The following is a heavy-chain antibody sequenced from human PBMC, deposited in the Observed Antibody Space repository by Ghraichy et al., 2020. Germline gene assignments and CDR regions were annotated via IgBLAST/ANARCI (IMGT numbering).Heavy chain of an antibody. V-gene: IGHV4-39*01. J-gene: IGHJ5*02. D-gene: IGHD1-26*01. CDR3: ARHLSIGGGSYLGWFDP. CDR2: IYYNGST. Sequence: SETLSLTCTVSGGSISRSYYFWGWIRQPPGKGLEWIGTIYYNGSTYYNLSLKSRVIISADTSRNQISLRLSSVTAADTAVYYCARHLSIGGGSYLGWFDPWGQGTVVTVSS. CDR1: GGSISRSYYF.